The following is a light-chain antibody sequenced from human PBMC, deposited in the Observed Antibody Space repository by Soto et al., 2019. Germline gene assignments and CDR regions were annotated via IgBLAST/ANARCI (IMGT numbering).Light chain of an antibody. Sequence: EIVMTQSPATLSVSPGERATLSCRASQSVSSNLAWYQQKPGQAPRLLIYGASTRAPGIPARFSGSGSGTEFTLTISSLQSEDFAVYYCQQYNNWPPLTFGPGTKVDIK. V-gene: IGKV3-15*01. CDR2: GAS. J-gene: IGKJ3*01. CDR1: QSVSSN. CDR3: QQYNNWPPLT.